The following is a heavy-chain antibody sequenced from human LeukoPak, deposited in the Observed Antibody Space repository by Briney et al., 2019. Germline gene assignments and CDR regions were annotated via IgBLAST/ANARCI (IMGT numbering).Heavy chain of an antibody. CDR1: GGSISSYY. CDR3: ARVAADSWNDFDY. D-gene: IGHD1-1*01. CDR2: IYYSGST. V-gene: IGHV4-59*01. Sequence: SETLSLTCTVSGGSISSYYRGWIRQPPGKGLEWIGYIYYSGSTNYNPSLKSRVTISVDTSKNQFSLKLSSVTAADTAVYYCARVAADSWNDFDYWGQGTLVTVSS. J-gene: IGHJ4*02.